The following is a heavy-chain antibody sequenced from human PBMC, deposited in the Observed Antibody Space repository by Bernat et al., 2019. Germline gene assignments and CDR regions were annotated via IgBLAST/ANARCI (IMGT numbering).Heavy chain of an antibody. CDR3: AILWLGY. J-gene: IGHJ4*02. Sequence: QVQLVQSGAEVKKPGASVKVSCKASGYTFTGYGITWVRQAPGQGLEWLGWINTNNGNTHYAQNLQGRVTVTTDTSTSTAYMELRSLRSDDTALYYCAILWLGYWGQGTLVTVSS. CDR1: GYTFTGYG. D-gene: IGHD3-10*01. V-gene: IGHV1-18*01. CDR2: INTNNGNT.